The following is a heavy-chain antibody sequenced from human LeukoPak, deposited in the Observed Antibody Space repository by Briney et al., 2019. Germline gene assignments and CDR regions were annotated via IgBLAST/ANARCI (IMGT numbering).Heavy chain of an antibody. V-gene: IGHV4-59*08. CDR1: VGSISSYY. CDR2: IYYSGST. CDR3: ARGDDSSGYWDYYFDY. Sequence: SETLSLTCTVSVGSISSYYWSWIRQPPGKGLEWIGYIYYSGSTYYNPSLKSRVTISVDTSKNQFSRKLSSVTAADTAVYYCARGDDSSGYWDYYFDYWGQGTLVTVSS. J-gene: IGHJ4*02. D-gene: IGHD3-22*01.